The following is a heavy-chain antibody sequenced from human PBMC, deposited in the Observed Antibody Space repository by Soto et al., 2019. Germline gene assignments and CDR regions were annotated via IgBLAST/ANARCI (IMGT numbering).Heavy chain of an antibody. Sequence: PGGSLRLSCAASGFTFSSYWMHWVRQAPGKGLVWVSRINSDGSSTSYADYVKGRFTISRDNAKNTLYLQMNSLRAEDTDVYYCARDSHSGIVVVPAATGVVDYWGQGTLVTVSS. CDR2: INSDGSST. J-gene: IGHJ4*02. CDR1: GFTFSSYW. V-gene: IGHV3-74*01. D-gene: IGHD2-2*01. CDR3: ARDSHSGIVVVPAATGVVDY.